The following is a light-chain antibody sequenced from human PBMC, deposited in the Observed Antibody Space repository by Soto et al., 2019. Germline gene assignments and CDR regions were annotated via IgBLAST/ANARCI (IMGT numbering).Light chain of an antibody. CDR1: QGIVTY. Sequence: DIQMTQSPSSLSASVGDRVTITCRASQGIVTYLAWYQQKSGIPPKLLIYGASTLQSGVPSRFSGSGSGTDFTLTISNLQPEDVATYYCQKYYGAPFTFGPGNKVDI. V-gene: IGKV1-27*01. CDR2: GAS. CDR3: QKYYGAPFT. J-gene: IGKJ3*01.